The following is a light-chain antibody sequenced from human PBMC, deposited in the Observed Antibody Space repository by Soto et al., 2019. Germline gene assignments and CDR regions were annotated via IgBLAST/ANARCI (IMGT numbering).Light chain of an antibody. Sequence: EIVLTQSLGTLSLSPGERATLSCRASQGVGSKSFAWYQQKSGQAPRLVVCGASSRATGIQDRFSGRGSGTEFTLTILRLEPEHFAVYYCHQYGYHQTFGQGTKVEI. CDR3: HQYGYHQT. CDR1: QGVGSKS. CDR2: GAS. J-gene: IGKJ1*01. V-gene: IGKV3-20*01.